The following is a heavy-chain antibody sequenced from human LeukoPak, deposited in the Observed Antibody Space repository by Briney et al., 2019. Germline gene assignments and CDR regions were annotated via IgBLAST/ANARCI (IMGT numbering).Heavy chain of an antibody. J-gene: IGHJ4*02. CDR3: AKVPNPMADGELDY. V-gene: IGHV3-23*01. CDR2: ISGSGGST. Sequence: GGSLRLSCAASGFIFSSYAMSWVRQAPGKGLEWVSAISGSGGSTYYADSVKGRFTISRDNSKNTLYLQMNSLRAEDTAVYYCAKVPNPMADGELDYWGQGTLVTVSS. D-gene: IGHD3-10*01. CDR1: GFIFSSYA.